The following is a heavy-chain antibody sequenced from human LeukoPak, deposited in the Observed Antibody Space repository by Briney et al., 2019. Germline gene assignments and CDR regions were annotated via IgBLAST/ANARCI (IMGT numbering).Heavy chain of an antibody. J-gene: IGHJ4*02. D-gene: IGHD3-10*01. CDR3: ARQGSTDYKKYFDY. Sequence: SETLSLTCTVSGDSISSRSYYWGWIRQPPGKGLEWIGTIYYSGSTYYNPSLKSRVTISVDTSKNQFSLRLSSVTAADTAVYYCARQGSTDYKKYFDYWGQGTLVTVSS. CDR2: IYYSGST. CDR1: GDSISSRSYY. V-gene: IGHV4-39*01.